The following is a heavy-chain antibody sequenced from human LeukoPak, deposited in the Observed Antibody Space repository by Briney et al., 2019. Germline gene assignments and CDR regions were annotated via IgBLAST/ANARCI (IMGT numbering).Heavy chain of an antibody. Sequence: GGSLRLSCAASGFTFSSYAMHWVRQAPGKGLEYVSAISSNGGSTYYANSVKGRFTISRDNSKNTLYLQMGSLRAEDMAVYYCARDRDSSGYYYVGPDYWGQGTLVTVPS. CDR2: ISSNGGST. CDR1: GFTFSSYA. D-gene: IGHD3-22*01. V-gene: IGHV3-64*01. CDR3: ARDRDSSGYYYVGPDY. J-gene: IGHJ4*02.